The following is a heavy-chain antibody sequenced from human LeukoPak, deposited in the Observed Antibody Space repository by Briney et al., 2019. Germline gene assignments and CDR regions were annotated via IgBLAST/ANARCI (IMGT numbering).Heavy chain of an antibody. V-gene: IGHV1-2*02. CDR1: GYTFTGYY. CDR2: INPNSGGT. D-gene: IGHD3-16*02. CDR3: ARAPHDYVCGSYPSY. J-gene: IGHJ4*02. Sequence: ASVKVSCKASGYTFTGYYMHWVRQAPGQGLEWMGWINPNSGGTNYAQKLQGRVTMTRDTSISTAHMELSRLRSDDTAVYYCARAPHDYVCGSYPSYWGQGTLVTVSS.